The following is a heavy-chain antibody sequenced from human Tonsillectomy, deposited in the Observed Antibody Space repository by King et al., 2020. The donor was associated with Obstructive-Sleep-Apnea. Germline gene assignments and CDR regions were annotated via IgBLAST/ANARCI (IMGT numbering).Heavy chain of an antibody. Sequence: VQLVESGGGVVQPGRSLRLSCAASGFTFSNYGMHWVRQAPGKGLEWVAVISYDGSNKYYAESVKGRFTISRDKSKNTLYLQMNSPRPEDTAVYYCATDRGDSPYWYFDLWGRGTPVTVSS. CDR2: ISYDGSNK. CDR3: ATDRGDSPYWYFDL. J-gene: IGHJ2*01. D-gene: IGHD4-17*01. V-gene: IGHV3-30*03. CDR1: GFTFSNYG.